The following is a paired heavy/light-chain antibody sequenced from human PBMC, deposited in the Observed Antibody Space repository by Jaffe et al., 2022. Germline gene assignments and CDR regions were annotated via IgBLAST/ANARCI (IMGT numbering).Heavy chain of an antibody. CDR1: GFTFSDYY. CDR2: ISSSGSAT. V-gene: IGHV3-11*01. D-gene: IGHD2-15*01. Sequence: QVQLVESGGGLVKPGGSLRLSCAASGFTFSDYYMSWIRLAPGKGLEWVSYISSSGSATYYADSMKGRFTISRDNTRNSLYLQMNSLGADDTAVYYCARPYCSGGICYYFAYWGQGTLVTVSS. CDR3: ARPYCSGGICYYFAY. J-gene: IGHJ4*02.
Light chain of an antibody. Sequence: EIVLTQSPATLSLSPGERATLSCRASQSVSSYLAWHQQKPGQAPRLLIYDASNRATGIPARFSGSGSGTDFTLTISSLEPEDFAVYYCQYRRTFGGGTRVEIK. CDR1: QSVSSY. V-gene: IGKV3-11*01. CDR3: QYRRT. J-gene: IGKJ4*01. CDR2: DAS.